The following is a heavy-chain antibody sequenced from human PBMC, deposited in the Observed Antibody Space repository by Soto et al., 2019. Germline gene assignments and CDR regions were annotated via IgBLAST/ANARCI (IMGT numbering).Heavy chain of an antibody. Sequence: QVQLVQSGAEVKKPGSSVKVSCKASGGTFSDSYMTWIRQPPGKGLECLSYISGNSRDTNYADSVRGRFTISRDNAKNSVYLHMNSLTAEDTAVYYCTRDPRRADYWGQGTLVTVSP. CDR1: GGTFSDSY. J-gene: IGHJ4*02. CDR2: ISGNSRDT. CDR3: TRDPRRADY. V-gene: IGHV3-11*06.